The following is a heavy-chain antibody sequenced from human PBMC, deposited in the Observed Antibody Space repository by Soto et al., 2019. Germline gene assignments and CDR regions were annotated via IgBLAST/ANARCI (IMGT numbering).Heavy chain of an antibody. Sequence: EVQLVESGGGLIQPGGSRKLSCAASGFTAGNHYMRWVRQAPGTGLEWVSLSYSTGTTKYADSVKGRFTVYTDNCKNSVFLQLNCLRAEDRAVYYCAKDGRGWGLQYNSFGYWGQGTLVPVSS. CDR2: SYSTGTT. CDR1: GFTAGNHY. CDR3: AKDGRGWGLQYNSFGY. J-gene: IGHJ4*02. V-gene: IGHV3-53*01. D-gene: IGHD6-6*01.